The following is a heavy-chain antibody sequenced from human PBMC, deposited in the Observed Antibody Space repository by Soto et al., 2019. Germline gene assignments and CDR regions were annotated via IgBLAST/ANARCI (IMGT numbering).Heavy chain of an antibody. CDR1: GGTCSNYA. J-gene: IGHJ5*02. V-gene: IGHV1-69*15. D-gene: IGHD5-12*01. CDR2: IIPIFGTT. Sequence: QVHLVQSGAEVKKPGSSVNVSCKASGGTCSNYAITWVRQAPGPGLEWVGRIIPIFGTTNVAQKFQGRVTITADESTTTADMGLSGLRSDDTAVYYCAKDGGADGYFGNWLDPWGQGTLVTVSS. CDR3: AKDGGADGYFGNWLDP.